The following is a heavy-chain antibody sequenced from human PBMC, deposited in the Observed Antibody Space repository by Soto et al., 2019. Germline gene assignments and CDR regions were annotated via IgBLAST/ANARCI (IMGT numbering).Heavy chain of an antibody. V-gene: IGHV3-30*04. J-gene: IGHJ4*02. CDR3: TRDMDYGDRAFGDY. D-gene: IGHD4-17*01. Sequence: GSLRLSCAASGFTFTTFALYWVRQAPGKGLEWVAVISYDGSKKYYADSVRGRFTISRDNSKNTLYLQMNGLRTEDSAVYYCTRDMDYGDRAFGDYWGQGXLVTVYS. CDR2: ISYDGSKK. CDR1: GFTFTTFA.